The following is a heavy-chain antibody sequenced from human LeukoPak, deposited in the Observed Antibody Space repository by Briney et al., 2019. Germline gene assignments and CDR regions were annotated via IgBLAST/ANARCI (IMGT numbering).Heavy chain of an antibody. D-gene: IGHD3-10*01. V-gene: IGHV4-61*01. CDR2: MFYSEST. J-gene: IGHJ4*02. CDR1: GASVSDGNYY. CDR3: ASTSNSASGLLYFDH. Sequence: KPSETLSLTCSVSGASVSDGNYYWSWIRQPPGKGLEWIGYMFYSESTKYNPSLKSRVTISVDKSKNQFSLHTSSVTAADTAVYYCASTSNSASGLLYFDHWGQGSLVTVSS.